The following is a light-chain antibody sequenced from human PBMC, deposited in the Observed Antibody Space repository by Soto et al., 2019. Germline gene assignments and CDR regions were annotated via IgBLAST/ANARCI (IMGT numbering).Light chain of an antibody. CDR3: YSAAGINLVV. Sequence: SYELTQPSSVSVSPGQTASITCSGDVLAKKYARWFQQKPGQAPVLLIYNDSERPSGIPERFSGSTSGSTVTLTISGAQVEDEADYYCYSAAGINLVVFGGGTKVTVL. J-gene: IGLJ2*01. V-gene: IGLV3-27*01. CDR2: NDS. CDR1: VLAKKY.